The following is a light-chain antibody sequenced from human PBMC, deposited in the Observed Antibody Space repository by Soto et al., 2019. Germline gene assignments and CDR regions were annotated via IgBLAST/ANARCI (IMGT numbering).Light chain of an antibody. CDR3: QQRSTWPT. CDR1: QSVSNNY. Sequence: ELVLTQSPGTLSLSPGESATLSCRASQSVSNNYLAWYQQKPGQAPRLLIYDASVRATGTPARFSGSGSGTAFTLTISSLEPEDFALYYCQQRSTWPTFGQGTRLEI. CDR2: DAS. V-gene: IGKV3D-20*02. J-gene: IGKJ5*01.